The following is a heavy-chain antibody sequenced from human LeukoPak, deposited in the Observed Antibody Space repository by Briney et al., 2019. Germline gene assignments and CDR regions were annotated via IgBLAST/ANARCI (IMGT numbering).Heavy chain of an antibody. Sequence: ASVKVSCKASGGTFSSYAISWVRQAPGQGLEWMGGIIPIFGTANYAQKFQGRVTITADESTSTAYMELSSLRSEDTAVYYCARGTGRQQLANYYYYYMDVWGKGTTVTVSS. CDR3: ARGTGRQQLANYYYYYMDV. D-gene: IGHD6-13*01. CDR2: IIPIFGTA. V-gene: IGHV1-69*13. CDR1: GGTFSSYA. J-gene: IGHJ6*03.